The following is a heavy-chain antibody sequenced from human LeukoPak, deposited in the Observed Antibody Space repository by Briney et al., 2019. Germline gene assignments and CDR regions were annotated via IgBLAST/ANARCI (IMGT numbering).Heavy chain of an antibody. D-gene: IGHD6-19*01. CDR2: IYSTGST. V-gene: IGHV4-61*02. CDR1: GGSISSGGYY. CDR3: ARGLLAVAGTGY. J-gene: IGHJ4*02. Sequence: SETLSLTCTVSGGSISSGGYYWSWIRQPAGKGLEYLGRIYSTGSTNYNPSLRSRVTISVDTSKNHFSLKLSSVAAADTAVYYCARGLLAVAGTGYWGQGTLVTVSS.